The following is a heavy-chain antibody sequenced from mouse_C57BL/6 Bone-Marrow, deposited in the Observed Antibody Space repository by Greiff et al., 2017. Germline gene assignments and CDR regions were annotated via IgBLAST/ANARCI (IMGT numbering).Heavy chain of an antibody. D-gene: IGHD2-5*01. V-gene: IGHV3-6*01. CDR1: GYSITSGYY. Sequence: EVKLMESGPGLVKPSQSLSLTCSVTGYSITSGYYWNWIRQFPGNKLEWMGYISYDGSNNYNPSLKNRISITRDTSKNQFFLKLNSVTTEDTATYYCARDNSNYDYWGQGTTLTVSS. J-gene: IGHJ2*01. CDR2: ISYDGSN. CDR3: ARDNSNYDY.